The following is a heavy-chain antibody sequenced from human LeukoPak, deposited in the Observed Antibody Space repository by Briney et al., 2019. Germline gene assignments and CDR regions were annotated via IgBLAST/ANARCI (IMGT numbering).Heavy chain of an antibody. Sequence: GESLKISFKGSGYTFTNYWIGWVRQMPGKGLEWLGINYPRDSDTKYSPSFQGQVTISANKSINTAYLQWSSLKASDTAIYYCARWGSSSLYSYYMDVWGQGTTVTVSS. V-gene: IGHV5-51*01. CDR2: NYPRDSDT. J-gene: IGHJ6*03. CDR1: GYTFTNYW. D-gene: IGHD6-6*01. CDR3: ARWGSSSLYSYYMDV.